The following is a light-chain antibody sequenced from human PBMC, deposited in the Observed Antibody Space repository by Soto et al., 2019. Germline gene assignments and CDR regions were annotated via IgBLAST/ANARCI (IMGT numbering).Light chain of an antibody. Sequence: EIVLTQSPGTLSLSPGERATLSCRASQSVSSSYLAWYQQKPGQAPRQLIYGASSRATGIPDRLSGSGSGTDFTLTIPRLEPEDFAVYYCPHYRTSFGGGTRVEIK. CDR2: GAS. CDR3: PHYRTS. J-gene: IGKJ4*01. CDR1: QSVSSSY. V-gene: IGKV3-20*01.